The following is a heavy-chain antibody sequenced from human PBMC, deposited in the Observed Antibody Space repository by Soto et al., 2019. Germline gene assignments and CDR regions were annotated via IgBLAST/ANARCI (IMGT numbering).Heavy chain of an antibody. V-gene: IGHV4-59*08. J-gene: IGHJ4*02. CDR1: GGSISSYD. CDR3: AFSSSWYEFDY. CDR2: VYYSGST. D-gene: IGHD6-13*01. Sequence: PSETLSLTCTVSGGSISSYDWSWIRQPPGKGLEWIGYVYYSGSTNYNPSLKSRVTISVDTSKNQFSLKLSSVTAADTAVYYCAFSSSWYEFDYWGQGTLVTVSS.